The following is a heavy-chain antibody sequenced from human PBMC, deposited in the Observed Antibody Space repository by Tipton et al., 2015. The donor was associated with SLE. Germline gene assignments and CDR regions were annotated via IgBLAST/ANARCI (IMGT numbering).Heavy chain of an antibody. CDR3: VYGDWLGLDY. Sequence: TLSLTCDVYGGSFSGYYWSWIRQPPGKGLEWIGEINHSGSTNYNPSLKSRVTISVDTSKNQFSLKLSSVTAADTAVYYCVYGDWLGLDYWGQGTLVTVSS. CDR2: INHSGST. V-gene: IGHV4-34*01. D-gene: IGHD4-17*01. J-gene: IGHJ4*02. CDR1: GGSFSGYY.